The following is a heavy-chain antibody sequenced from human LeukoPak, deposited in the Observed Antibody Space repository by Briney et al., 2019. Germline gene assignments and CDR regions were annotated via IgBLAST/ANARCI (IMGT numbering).Heavy chain of an antibody. CDR3: ARHFAYSSSSYFDY. CDR1: GGSVSNYY. D-gene: IGHD6-6*01. V-gene: IGHV4-59*08. CDR2: VYYTEST. J-gene: IGHJ4*02. Sequence: NPSETLSLTCSVSGGSVSNYYWSWIRQPPGKGLEWIGYVYYTESTNYNPSLKSRVTMFEDKSKNQFSLRLYSVTVAGTAVYYCARHFAYSSSSYFDYWGQGSLVTVSS.